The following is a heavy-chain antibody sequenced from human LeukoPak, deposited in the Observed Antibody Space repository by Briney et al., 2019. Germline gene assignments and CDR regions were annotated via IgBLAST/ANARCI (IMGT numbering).Heavy chain of an antibody. V-gene: IGHV3-73*01. CDR2: IRSKTNNYAT. CDR1: GFTFSGSA. D-gene: IGHD3-10*01. CDR3: AREANYGSGSYYGGAKRYYFDY. J-gene: IGHJ4*02. Sequence: QPGGSLRLSCAASGFTFSGSALHWVRQASGKGLEWIGRIRSKTNNYATTYAASVTGRFTISRDDAENTAYLQMNSLKTEDTAVYYCAREANYGSGSYYGGAKRYYFDYWGQGTLVTVSS.